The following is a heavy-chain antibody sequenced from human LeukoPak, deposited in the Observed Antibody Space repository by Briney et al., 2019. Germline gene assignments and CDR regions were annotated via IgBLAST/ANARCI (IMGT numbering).Heavy chain of an antibody. CDR2: ISDGADST. V-gene: IGHV3-23*01. CDR3: AKRVSYSNSAAYFDC. J-gene: IGHJ4*02. Sequence: GGSLRLSCAVSGFTFSSYWMNWVRQAPGKGLEWVSAISDGADSTYYADSVRGRFTISRDNFMNTLYLQMNSLRADDTAVYYCAKRVSYSNSAAYFDCWGQGTLVTVSS. CDR1: GFTFSSYW. D-gene: IGHD6-6*01.